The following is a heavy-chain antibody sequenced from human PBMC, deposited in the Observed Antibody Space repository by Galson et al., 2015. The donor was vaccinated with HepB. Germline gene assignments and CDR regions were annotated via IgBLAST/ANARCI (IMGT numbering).Heavy chain of an antibody. V-gene: IGHV3-30*04. Sequence: SLRLSCAASGFSFSSYAMHWVRQAPGKGLEWVAVISYDGSNKQYADSVKGRFTISRDNSKNALYLQMNGLRAEDTAVYQCARGGIAVAGSWFDPWGQGTLVTVSS. D-gene: IGHD6-19*01. CDR1: GFSFSSYA. J-gene: IGHJ5*02. CDR2: ISYDGSNK. CDR3: ARGGIAVAGSWFDP.